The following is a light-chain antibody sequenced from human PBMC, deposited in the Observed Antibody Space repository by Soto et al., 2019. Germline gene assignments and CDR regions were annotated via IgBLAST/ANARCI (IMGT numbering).Light chain of an antibody. CDR1: SSNIGSNY. J-gene: IGLJ2*01. V-gene: IGLV1-47*01. Sequence: QSVLTQPPSASGTPGQRVTISCSGSSSNIGSNYVYWYQQLPGTAPKLLIYRNNQRPSGVPDRFSGSKSGTSASLAISGLRSADEADYYCAAWDDSLRGLAFGGGTKLTVL. CDR2: RNN. CDR3: AAWDDSLRGLA.